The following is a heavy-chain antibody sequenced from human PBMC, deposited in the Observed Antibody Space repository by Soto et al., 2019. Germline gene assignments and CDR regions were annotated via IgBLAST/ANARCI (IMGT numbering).Heavy chain of an antibody. CDR1: GGSISTSNW. J-gene: IGHJ4*02. CDR3: ARARATIAAAAIFDC. D-gene: IGHD6-13*01. Sequence: QVQLQESGPGLVKPSGTLSLTRAVSGGSISTSNWWSWVRQPPGKGLEWIGEVYRTGSTNYNPSLESRLTISVDKSKNQFSLKLTSVTAADTAVYYCARARATIAAAAIFDCWGQGTLVTVSS. CDR2: VYRTGST. V-gene: IGHV4-4*02.